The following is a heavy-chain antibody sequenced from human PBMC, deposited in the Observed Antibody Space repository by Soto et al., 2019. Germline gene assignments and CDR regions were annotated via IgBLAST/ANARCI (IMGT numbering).Heavy chain of an antibody. CDR3: ARGLTQLVRYYYYGMDV. D-gene: IGHD6-6*01. CDR1: GFTFSSYG. CDR2: IWYDGSNK. V-gene: IGHV3-33*01. Sequence: GGSLRLSCAASGFTFSSYGMHWVRQAPGKGLEWVAVIWYDGSNKYYADSVKGRFTISRDNSKNTLYLQMNSLRAEDTAVYYCARGLTQLVRYYYYGMDVWGQGTTVTVSS. J-gene: IGHJ6*02.